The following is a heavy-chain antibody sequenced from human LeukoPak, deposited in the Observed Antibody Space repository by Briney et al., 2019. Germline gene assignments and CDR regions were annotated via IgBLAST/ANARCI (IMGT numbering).Heavy chain of an antibody. J-gene: IGHJ4*02. CDR2: INSDGSST. CDR1: GFSFSNYW. Sequence: PGGSLRLSCAASGFSFSNYWMHWVRQAPGKGLVWVSRINSDGSSTTYADSVKGRFTISRDNAKNTLYLRMNSLRAEDTAVYYCTRDPRRLDYWGQGTLVTVSS. V-gene: IGHV3-74*01. CDR3: TRDPRRLDY.